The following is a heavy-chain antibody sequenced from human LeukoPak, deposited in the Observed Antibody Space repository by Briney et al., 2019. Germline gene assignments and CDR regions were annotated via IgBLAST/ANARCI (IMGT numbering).Heavy chain of an antibody. CDR1: GYTFTSYY. J-gene: IGHJ6*02. D-gene: IGHD3-22*01. CDR3: ARDLEGYLASGDYYGMDV. V-gene: IGHV1-46*01. Sequence: ASVKVSCKASGYTFTSYYMHWVRQTPGQGLEWMGIINPSGGSTSYAQKFQGRVTMTRDTSTSTVYMELSSLRSEDTAVYYCARDLEGYLASGDYYGMDVWGQGTTVTVSS. CDR2: INPSGGST.